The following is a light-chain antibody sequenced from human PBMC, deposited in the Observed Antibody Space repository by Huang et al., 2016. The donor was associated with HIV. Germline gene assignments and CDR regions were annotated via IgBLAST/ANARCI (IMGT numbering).Light chain of an antibody. CDR3: QQYNRFYT. CDR2: TAS. Sequence: DIQMPQSPSTLCASVGDRVTITCRASQSVGNWLAWYQQKPGQAPNLLIYTASTLQKGVPARFSGSGSETEFTLTINSLQPDDFATYYCQQYNRFYTFGQGTRLDIK. V-gene: IGKV1-5*03. CDR1: QSVGNW. J-gene: IGKJ2*01.